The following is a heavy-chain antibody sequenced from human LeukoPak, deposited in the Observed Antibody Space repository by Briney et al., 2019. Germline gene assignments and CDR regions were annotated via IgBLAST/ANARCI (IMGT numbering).Heavy chain of an antibody. J-gene: IGHJ4*02. CDR1: GFSVSTNY. V-gene: IGHV3-66*02. D-gene: IGHD2-2*01. CDR3: ARESGYSTTWYAYYFDS. Sequence: VGSLRLSCAASGFSVSTNYMSWVRQAPGKGLEWVSVIHGDETTYYADSVKDRFTVSRDDSKNTVYLQMNSLRPEDTAVYYCARESGYSTTWYAYYFDSWGQGTLVTVSS. CDR2: IHGDETT.